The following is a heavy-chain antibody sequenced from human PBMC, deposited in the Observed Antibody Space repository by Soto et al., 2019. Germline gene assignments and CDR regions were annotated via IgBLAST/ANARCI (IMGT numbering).Heavy chain of an antibody. Sequence: PSETLSLTCTVSGGSISSGGYYWSWIRQHPGKGLEWIGYIYYSGSTYYNPSLKSRVTISVDTSKNQFSLKLSSVTAADTAVYYCARDSTRIQGGGMDVWGQGTTVTRLL. V-gene: IGHV4-31*03. CDR3: ARDSTRIQGGGMDV. CDR2: IYYSGST. D-gene: IGHD5-18*01. CDR1: GGSISSGGYY. J-gene: IGHJ6*02.